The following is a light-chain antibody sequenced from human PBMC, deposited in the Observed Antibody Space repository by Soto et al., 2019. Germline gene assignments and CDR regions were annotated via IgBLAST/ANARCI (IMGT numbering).Light chain of an antibody. CDR2: AAS. V-gene: IGKV1-9*01. CDR3: QQVNSYRT. J-gene: IGKJ1*01. Sequence: DIQMTQSPSSLSASVGDRVTITFRASQGISSFLAWYQQKPGKAPKLLIYAASTLQSGVPSRFSGSGSGTEFTLTISRLQPEDFATYYCQQVNSYRTFGQGTKVDIK. CDR1: QGISSF.